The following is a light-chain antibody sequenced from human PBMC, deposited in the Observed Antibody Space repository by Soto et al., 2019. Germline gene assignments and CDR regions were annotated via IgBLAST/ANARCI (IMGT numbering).Light chain of an antibody. J-gene: IGKJ1*01. CDR1: KSVSSN. CDR2: DAS. Sequence: EIVMTQSPATLSVSPGERTTLSCRASKSVSSNLAWYQQKPGQAPRLLIYDASTRATGIPARFGGSGSGTEFTLTISSLQSEDFAVYYCQQYNNWPRTFGQGTKVDIK. CDR3: QQYNNWPRT. V-gene: IGKV3-15*01.